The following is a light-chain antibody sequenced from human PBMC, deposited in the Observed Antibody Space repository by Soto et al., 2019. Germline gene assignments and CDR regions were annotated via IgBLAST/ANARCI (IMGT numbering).Light chain of an antibody. CDR3: QQYNNWPLT. CDR1: QSVSSN. V-gene: IGKV3-15*01. Sequence: EIVMTQSPATLSVSPGERATLSCRASQSVSSNLAWYQQKPGQAPRLLIYGASTRATCIPARLSGSGSGTEFTRTISSLQSEDFAVYYCQQYNNWPLTFGGGTKVEIK. CDR2: GAS. J-gene: IGKJ4*01.